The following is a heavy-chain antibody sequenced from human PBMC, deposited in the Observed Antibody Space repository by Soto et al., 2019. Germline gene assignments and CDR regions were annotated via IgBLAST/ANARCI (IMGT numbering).Heavy chain of an antibody. CDR3: ATLPPRIVVVVLPIPS. V-gene: IGHV4-4*02. D-gene: IGHD2-15*01. CDR1: GGSISSTNW. Sequence: QVQLQQSGPRLARPSGTLSLTCVVSGGSISSTNWWTWVRQTPGKGLEWIGEVYHTGSTKYNPSLSNRGTISLDKSNNQVSLKLKSVTAADTAVYYCATLPPRIVVVVLPIPSWGQGTLVTVSS. J-gene: IGHJ4*02. CDR2: VYHTGST.